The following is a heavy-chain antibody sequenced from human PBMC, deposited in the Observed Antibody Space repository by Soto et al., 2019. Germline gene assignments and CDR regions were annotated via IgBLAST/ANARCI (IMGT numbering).Heavy chain of an antibody. D-gene: IGHD5-12*01. Sequence: ASVKVSCKASGYTFTSYAMHWGRQAPGQRLEWMGWINAGNGNTKYSQKFQGRVTITRDTSASTAYMELSSLRSEDTAVYYCARDRLFLDRDGYNLFDYWGQGTLVPVSS. CDR1: GYTFTSYA. J-gene: IGHJ4*02. CDR3: ARDRLFLDRDGYNLFDY. CDR2: INAGNGNT. V-gene: IGHV1-3*01.